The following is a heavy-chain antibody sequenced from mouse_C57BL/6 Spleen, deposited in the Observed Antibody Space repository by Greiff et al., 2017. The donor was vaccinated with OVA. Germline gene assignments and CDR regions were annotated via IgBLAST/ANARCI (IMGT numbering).Heavy chain of an antibody. V-gene: IGHV1-64*01. Sequence: QVQLKQPGAELVKPGASVKLSCKASGYTFTSYWMHWVKQRPGQGLEWIGMIHPNSGSTNYNEKFKSKATLTVDKSSSTAYMQLSSLTSEDSAVYYCASLPRRDIDVWGTGTTVTVSS. CDR1: GYTFTSYW. CDR2: IHPNSGST. D-gene: IGHD2-10*01. CDR3: ASLPRRDIDV. J-gene: IGHJ1*03.